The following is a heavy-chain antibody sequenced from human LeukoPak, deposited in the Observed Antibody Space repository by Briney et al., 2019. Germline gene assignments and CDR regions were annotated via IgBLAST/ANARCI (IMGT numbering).Heavy chain of an antibody. Sequence: KPSETLSLTCTVSGVSISNYYWSWIRQPPGKGLEWIGYIYYSGSTNYNPSLKSRVTISVDTSRNQFSLKLSSVTAADTAMYYCARDLGYSSGWYDYWGQGTLVTVSS. CDR2: IYYSGST. CDR1: GVSISNYY. V-gene: IGHV4-59*01. J-gene: IGHJ4*02. CDR3: ARDLGYSSGWYDY. D-gene: IGHD6-19*01.